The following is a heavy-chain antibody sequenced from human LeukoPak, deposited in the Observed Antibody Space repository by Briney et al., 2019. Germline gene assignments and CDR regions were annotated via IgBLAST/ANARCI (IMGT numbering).Heavy chain of an antibody. CDR1: GFTFSSYG. J-gene: IGHJ5*02. D-gene: IGHD3-9*01. CDR3: AKDLTSVLRYFDWLKQT. Sequence: GGSLRLSCAASGFTFSSYGMPWVRQAPGKGLEWVAVISYDGSNKYYADSVKGRFTISRDNSKNTLYLQMNSLRAEDTAVYYCAKDLTSVLRYFDWLKQTWGQGTLVTVSS. V-gene: IGHV3-30*18. CDR2: ISYDGSNK.